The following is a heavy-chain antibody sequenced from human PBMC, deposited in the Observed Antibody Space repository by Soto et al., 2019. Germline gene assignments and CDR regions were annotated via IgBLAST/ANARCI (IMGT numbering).Heavy chain of an antibody. J-gene: IGHJ6*02. CDR1: GFTFSGSA. D-gene: IGHD3-9*01. CDR2: IRGKPNNYAT. Sequence: EVPLVESGGGLVQPGGSLKLSCAASGFTFSGSAIHWVRQASGKGLEWVGRIRGKPNNYATAYVASVKGRFTISRDDSKNTAYLQLNSLKTEDTAVYYCTRRHYDILTASFGAMDVWGQGTTVTVSS. V-gene: IGHV3-73*02. CDR3: TRRHYDILTASFGAMDV.